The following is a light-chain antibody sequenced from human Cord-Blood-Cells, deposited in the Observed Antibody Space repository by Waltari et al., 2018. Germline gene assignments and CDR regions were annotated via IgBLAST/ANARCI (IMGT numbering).Light chain of an antibody. CDR1: SKIVCNQG. CDR3: AAWDSSLSARV. V-gene: IGLV10-54*02. CDR2: RNN. J-gene: IGLJ3*02. Sequence: QAGLTPPPSVSKGLRQTATLTCTGVSKIVCNQGASWLQQHQGNPPKLLSYRNNSRTSGISESITASRSRNTASLTISGLQPEDEAGYDSAAWDSSLSARVFGGGTKRTGL.